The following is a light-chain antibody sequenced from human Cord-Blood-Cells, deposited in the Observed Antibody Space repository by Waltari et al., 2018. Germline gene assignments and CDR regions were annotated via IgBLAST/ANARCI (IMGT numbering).Light chain of an antibody. Sequence: QYALTQPPSASGSPGTSVTISCTGTSSDVGGYNSVSWYQQHPGKAPKPMIYEVSKRPSGVPDRVSGSKSGNTASLTVSGLQAEDEADYYCSSYAGSNNLVFGGGTKLTVL. V-gene: IGLV2-8*01. CDR3: SSYAGSNNLV. CDR1: SSDVGGYNS. J-gene: IGLJ2*01. CDR2: EVS.